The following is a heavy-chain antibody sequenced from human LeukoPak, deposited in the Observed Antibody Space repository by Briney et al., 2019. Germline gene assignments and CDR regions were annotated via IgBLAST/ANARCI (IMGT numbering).Heavy chain of an antibody. CDR2: IYYSGST. V-gene: IGHV4-31*03. CDR1: GGSISSGGYY. J-gene: IGHJ4*02. Sequence: SETLSLTCTVSGGSISSGGYYWSWIRQHPGKGLEWIGYIYYSGSTYYNPSLKSRVAISVDTSKDQFSLKLSSVTAADTAVYYCASGGYSYGYFDYWGQGTLVTVSS. CDR3: ASGGYSYGYFDY. D-gene: IGHD5-18*01.